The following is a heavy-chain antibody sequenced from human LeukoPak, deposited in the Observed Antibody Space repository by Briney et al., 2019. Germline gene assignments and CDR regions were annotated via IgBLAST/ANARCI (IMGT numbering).Heavy chain of an antibody. CDR2: IRSKAYGRST. J-gene: IGHJ4*02. Sequence: GGSLRLSCTASGFTFGDYAMSWFRQAPGKGLEWVGFIRSKAYGRSTEYAASVKGRFTISRDDSKSIAYLQMNSLKTEDTAVYYCTREYYYDSSGYYPYFDYWGQGTLVTVSS. CDR3: TREYYYDSSGYYPYFDY. V-gene: IGHV3-49*03. D-gene: IGHD3-22*01. CDR1: GFTFGDYA.